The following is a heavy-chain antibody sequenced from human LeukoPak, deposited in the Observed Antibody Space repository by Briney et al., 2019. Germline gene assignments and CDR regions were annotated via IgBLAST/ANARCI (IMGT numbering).Heavy chain of an antibody. CDR1: GGSFSGYY. Sequence: SETLSLTCAVYGGSFSGYYWSWIRQPPGKGLEWIGEINHSGSTNYNPSLKSRVTISVDTSKNQFSLKLSSVTAADTAVYYCARGPTDYVWGSYRYYFDYWGQGTLVTVSS. CDR2: INHSGST. J-gene: IGHJ4*02. CDR3: ARGPTDYVWGSYRYYFDY. D-gene: IGHD3-16*02. V-gene: IGHV4-34*01.